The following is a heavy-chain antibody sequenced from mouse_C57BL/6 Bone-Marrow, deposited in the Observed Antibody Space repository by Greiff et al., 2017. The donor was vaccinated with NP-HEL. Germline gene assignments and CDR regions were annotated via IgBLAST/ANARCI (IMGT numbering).Heavy chain of an antibody. J-gene: IGHJ2*01. D-gene: IGHD2-4*01. CDR3: ARRENYDYDDLDY. CDR1: GYAFSSYW. CDR2: IYPGDGDT. Sequence: QVQLQQSGAELVKPGASVKISCKASGYAFSSYWMNWVKQRPGKGLEWIGQIYPGDGDTSYNGKFKGKATLTADKSSSTAYMQLSSLTSEDSAVYFCARRENYDYDDLDYWGQGTTLTVSS. V-gene: IGHV1-80*01.